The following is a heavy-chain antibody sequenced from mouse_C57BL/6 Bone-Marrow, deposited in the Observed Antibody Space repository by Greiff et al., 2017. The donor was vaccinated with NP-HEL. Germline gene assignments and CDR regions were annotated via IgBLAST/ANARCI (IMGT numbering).Heavy chain of an antibody. D-gene: IGHD2-3*01. Sequence: EVQRVESEGGLVQPGSSMKLSCTASGFTFSDYYMAWVRQVPEKGLEWVANINYDGSSTYYLDSLKSRFIISRDNAKNILYLQMSSLKSEDTATYYCARDGDYDAYAMDYWGQGTSVTVSS. CDR1: GFTFSDYY. J-gene: IGHJ4*01. CDR2: INYDGSST. CDR3: ARDGDYDAYAMDY. V-gene: IGHV5-16*01.